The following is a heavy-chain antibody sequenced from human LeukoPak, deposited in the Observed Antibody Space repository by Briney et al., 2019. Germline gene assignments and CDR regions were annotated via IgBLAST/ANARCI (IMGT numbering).Heavy chain of an antibody. CDR1: EFTVSRNY. J-gene: IGHJ4*02. CDR3: TRDQMNY. D-gene: IGHD5-24*01. V-gene: IGHV3-53*01. CDR2: IFSNGDT. Sequence: GGSLRLSCTASEFTVSRNYMLWVRQAPGKGLEWVSLIFSNGDTHYAGSVKGRFTISRDTSKNTVSLQMNSLRVEDTAMYYCTRDQMNYWGQGTLVTVSS.